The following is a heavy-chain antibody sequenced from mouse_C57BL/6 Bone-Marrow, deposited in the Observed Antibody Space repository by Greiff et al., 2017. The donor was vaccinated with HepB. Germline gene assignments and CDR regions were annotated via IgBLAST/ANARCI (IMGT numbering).Heavy chain of an antibody. CDR1: EYEFPSHD. D-gene: IGHD2-1*01. Sequence: DVKLVESGGGLVQPGESLKLSCESNEYEFPSHDMSWVRKTPEKRLELVAAINSDGGSTYYPDTMERRFIISRDNTKKTLYLQMSSLRSEDTALYYGARRGYYGNPFAYWGQGILVTVSA. V-gene: IGHV5-2*03. CDR3: ARRGYYGNPFAY. CDR2: INSDGGST. J-gene: IGHJ3*01.